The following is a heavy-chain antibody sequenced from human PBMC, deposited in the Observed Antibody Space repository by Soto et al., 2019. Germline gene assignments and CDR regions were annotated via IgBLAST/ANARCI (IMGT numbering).Heavy chain of an antibody. D-gene: IGHD6-19*01. CDR2: INHSGST. J-gene: IGHJ4*02. CDR3: ATGRRYSSGWYY. Sequence: QVQLQQWGAGLLKPSETLSLTCAVYGGSFSGYYWSWIRQPPGKGLEWSGEINHSGSTNYTPSLNSRVTISVDTSKNQFSLKLSSVTAADTAVYYCATGRRYSSGWYYWGQGTLVTVSS. V-gene: IGHV4-34*01. CDR1: GGSFSGYY.